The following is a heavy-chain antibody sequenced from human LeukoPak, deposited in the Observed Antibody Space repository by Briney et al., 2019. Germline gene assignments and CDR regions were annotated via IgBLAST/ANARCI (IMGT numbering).Heavy chain of an antibody. D-gene: IGHD2-15*01. V-gene: IGHV4-30-4*08. CDR3: ARGLGYYYYYYMDV. J-gene: IGHJ6*03. CDR1: GGSISSGDYY. CDR2: IYYSGST. Sequence: PSQTLSLTCTVSGGSISSGDYYWSWIRQPPGKGPEWIGYIYYSGSTYYNPSLKSRVTISVDTSKNQFSLKLSSVTAADTAVYYCARGLGYYYYYYMDVWGKGTTVTVSS.